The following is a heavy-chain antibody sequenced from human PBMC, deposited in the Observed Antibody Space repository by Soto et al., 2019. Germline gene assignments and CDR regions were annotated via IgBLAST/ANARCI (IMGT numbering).Heavy chain of an antibody. CDR1: GFTFSSYG. V-gene: IGHV3-30*18. CDR3: AKVAGYYGSGSYLTN. CDR2: ISYDGSNK. Sequence: QVQLVESGGGVVQPGRSLRLSCAASGFTFSSYGMHWVRRAPGKGLEWVAVISYDGSNKYYADSVKGRFTISRDNSKNTLYLQMNSLRAEDTAVYYCAKVAGYYGSGSYLTNWGQGTLVTVSS. J-gene: IGHJ4*02. D-gene: IGHD3-10*01.